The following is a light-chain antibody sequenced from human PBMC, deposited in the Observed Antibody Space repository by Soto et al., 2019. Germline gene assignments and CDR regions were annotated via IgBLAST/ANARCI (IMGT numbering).Light chain of an antibody. V-gene: IGLV6-57*01. Sequence: NFMLTQPHSVSESPGKTVTISCTRSSGNIVSNYVQWYQQRPGSSPTTVIYEDDDRPSGVPDRFSGSIDTSSNSASLTISGLKTEDEADYYCQSYDADILIFAGGTKLTVL. CDR2: EDD. CDR1: SGNIVSNY. J-gene: IGLJ2*01. CDR3: QSYDADILI.